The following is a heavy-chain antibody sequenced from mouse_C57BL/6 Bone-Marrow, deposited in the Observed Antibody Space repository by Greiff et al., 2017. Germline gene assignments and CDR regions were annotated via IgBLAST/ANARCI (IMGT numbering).Heavy chain of an antibody. CDR3: ARGGLNDGYYWYFDV. V-gene: IGHV1-55*01. Sequence: QVQLQQPGAELVKPGASVKMSCKASGYTFTSYWITWVKQRPGQGLEWIGDIYPGSGSTNYNEKFKSKATVTVDTSSSTAYMQLSSLTSEDSAVYYCARGGLNDGYYWYFDVWGTGTTVTVSS. D-gene: IGHD2-3*01. CDR2: IYPGSGST. J-gene: IGHJ1*03. CDR1: GYTFTSYW.